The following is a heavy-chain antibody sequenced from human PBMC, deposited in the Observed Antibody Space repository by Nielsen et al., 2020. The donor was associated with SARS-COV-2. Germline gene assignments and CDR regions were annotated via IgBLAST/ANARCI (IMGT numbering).Heavy chain of an antibody. J-gene: IGHJ3*02. V-gene: IGHV1-46*01. Sequence: ASVKVSCKASGYTFTSYYMHWVRQAPGQGLEWMGIINPSGGSTSYAQKFQGRVTMTRDTSTSTVYMGLSSLRSEDTAVYYCARVYKRDTAMVTGAFDIWGQGTMVTVSS. CDR2: INPSGGST. D-gene: IGHD5-18*01. CDR1: GYTFTSYY. CDR3: ARVYKRDTAMVTGAFDI.